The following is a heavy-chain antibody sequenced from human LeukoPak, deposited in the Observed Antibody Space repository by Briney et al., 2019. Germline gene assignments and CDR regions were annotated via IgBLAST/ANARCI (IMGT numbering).Heavy chain of an antibody. CDR2: INNRGSN. CDR3: ARDKYPRYCSSTSCYTLYYYGMDV. D-gene: IGHD2-2*02. Sequence: TSETLSLTCAVYGGSFSGYYWSWIRQPPGKGVECIGEINNRGSNNYNPSLKSRVTISVDTSKNQFSLKLSSVTAADTAVYYCARDKYPRYCSSTSCYTLYYYGMDVWGQGTTVTVSS. CDR1: GGSFSGYY. V-gene: IGHV4-34*01. J-gene: IGHJ6*02.